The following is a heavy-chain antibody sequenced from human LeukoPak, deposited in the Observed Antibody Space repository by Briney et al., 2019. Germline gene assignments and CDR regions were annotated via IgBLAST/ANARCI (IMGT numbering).Heavy chain of an antibody. D-gene: IGHD6-19*01. CDR1: GFTFSSYA. CDR2: ISHSGSNT. J-gene: IGHJ4*02. V-gene: IGHV3-23*01. Sequence: GGSLRLSCAASGFTFSSYAMSWVRQAPGKGLEYVSAISHSGSNTYYADAVRGRFTISRDNSIDTLYLQMNSLRAEDTAVYYCAKENIAVAGFDYWGQGTLVTVSS. CDR3: AKENIAVAGFDY.